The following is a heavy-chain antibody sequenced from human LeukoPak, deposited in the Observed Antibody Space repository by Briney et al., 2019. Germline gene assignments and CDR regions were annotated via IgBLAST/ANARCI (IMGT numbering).Heavy chain of an antibody. CDR3: ARAHSSSSTFDL. D-gene: IGHD6-6*01. Sequence: GGSLRLSCAASGFTFSDYGIHWVRQAPGQGLEWVALIWYDGSKKYYADSVKGRFTISRDNTKNTLYLQLNSLRADDKAVYYCARAHSSSSTFDLWGQGTLVTVSS. V-gene: IGHV3-33*01. CDR2: IWYDGSKK. J-gene: IGHJ4*02. CDR1: GFTFSDYG.